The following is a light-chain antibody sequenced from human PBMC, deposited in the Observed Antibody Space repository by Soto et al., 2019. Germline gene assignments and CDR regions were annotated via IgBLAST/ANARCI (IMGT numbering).Light chain of an antibody. CDR2: GNF. CDR1: SSNIGTGYD. Sequence: QSVLTQPPSVSGAPGQRVTISCTGSSSNIGTGYDVHWYQQLPGTAPKLLIYGNFNRPSGVPDRFSASKSGTSASLAITGLQPEDEADYYCQSHDGSLTSFGSGTKLTVL. J-gene: IGLJ1*01. CDR3: QSHDGSLTS. V-gene: IGLV1-40*01.